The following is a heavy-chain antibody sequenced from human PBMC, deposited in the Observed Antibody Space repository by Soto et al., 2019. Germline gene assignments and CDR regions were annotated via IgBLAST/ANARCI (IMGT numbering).Heavy chain of an antibody. CDR1: GFTFSNAW. CDR2: IKSKTDGGTT. V-gene: IGHV3-15*01. J-gene: IGHJ4*02. CDR3: ATDRWTGSYYSPKLGY. Sequence: EVQLVESGGGLIQPGGSLRLSCAASGFTFSNAWMSWVRQAPGKGLEWVGRIKSKTDGGTTDYAAPVKGRFTISRDDSKNTLYLQMNSLKTEDTAVYYCATDRWTGSYYSPKLGYWGQGTLVTVSS. D-gene: IGHD1-26*01.